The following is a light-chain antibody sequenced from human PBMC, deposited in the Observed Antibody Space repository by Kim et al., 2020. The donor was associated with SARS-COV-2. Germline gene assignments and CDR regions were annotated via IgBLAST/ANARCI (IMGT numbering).Light chain of an antibody. Sequence: AISAACTRTSGNIASNYVQWYQQRPGSAPTTVIYEDSRRPSGVPDRVSASIDTSSNAASLTLSGLTTEDEADYYCQSYDSANHVIFGGGTQLTVL. V-gene: IGLV6-57*03. CDR3: QSYDSANHVI. CDR1: SGNIASNY. CDR2: EDS. J-gene: IGLJ2*01.